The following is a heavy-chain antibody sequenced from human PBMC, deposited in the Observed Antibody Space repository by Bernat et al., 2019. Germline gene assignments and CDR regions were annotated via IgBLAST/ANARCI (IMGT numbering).Heavy chain of an antibody. Sequence: QLRLQESGPGLVKPSETLSLTCTVSGGSISSSSYYWGWIRQPPGKGLEWIGSIYYSGSTYYNPSLKSRVTISVDTSKNQFSLTLSSVTAADTAVYYCAREAAVCWFDPWGQGTLVTVSS. V-gene: IGHV4-39*02. J-gene: IGHJ5*02. CDR2: IYYSGST. CDR1: GGSISSSSYY. CDR3: AREAAVCWFDP. D-gene: IGHD6-25*01.